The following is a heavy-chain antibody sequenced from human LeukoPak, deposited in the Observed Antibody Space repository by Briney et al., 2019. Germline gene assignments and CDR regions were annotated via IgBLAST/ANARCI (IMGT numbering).Heavy chain of an antibody. CDR1: GFTFSSYS. D-gene: IGHD6-13*01. Sequence: GGSLRLSCAASGFTFSSYSMNWVRQAPGKGLEWVSFISSSSSYIYYADSVKGRFTISRDNAKNSLYLQMNSLRAEDTAVYYCARDIAAAGTDYWGQGTLVTVSS. CDR2: ISSSSSYI. J-gene: IGHJ4*02. CDR3: ARDIAAAGTDY. V-gene: IGHV3-21*01.